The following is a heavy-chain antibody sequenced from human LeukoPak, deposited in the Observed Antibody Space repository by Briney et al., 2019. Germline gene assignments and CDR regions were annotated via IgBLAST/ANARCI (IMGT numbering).Heavy chain of an antibody. D-gene: IGHD3-10*02. CDR1: GFTFSTYE. CDR2: ISNGDGTI. J-gene: IGHJ6*03. CDR3: AELGITMIGGV. V-gene: IGHV3-48*03. Sequence: PGGSLRLPCAGSGFTFSTYEMNWVRQAPGKGLEWVSYISNGDGTIKYADSVKGRFTISRDNAKNSLYLQMNSLRAEDTAVYYCAELGITMIGGVWGKGTTVTIS.